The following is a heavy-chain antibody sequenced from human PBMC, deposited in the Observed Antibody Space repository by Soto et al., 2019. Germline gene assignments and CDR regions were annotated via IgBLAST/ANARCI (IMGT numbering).Heavy chain of an antibody. CDR1: GFTCSSYA. J-gene: IGHJ4*02. D-gene: IGHD3-22*01. Sequence: GGSLRLSCAASGFTCSSYAMSWVRQAPGKGLEWVSAISGSGGSTYYADSVKGRFTISRDNSKNTLYLQMNSLRAEDTAVYYCARGADYDSSGSYQNWGQGTLVTVSS. CDR2: ISGSGGST. CDR3: ARGADYDSSGSYQN. V-gene: IGHV3-23*01.